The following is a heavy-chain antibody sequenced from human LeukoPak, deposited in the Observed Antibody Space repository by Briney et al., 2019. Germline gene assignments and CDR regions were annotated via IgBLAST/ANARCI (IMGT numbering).Heavy chain of an antibody. CDR2: ISWDGGST. V-gene: IGHV3-43*01. Sequence: AGGSLRLSCAASGFTFDDYTMHWVRQAPGKGLEWVSLISWDGGSTYYADSVKGRFTISRDNSKNSLYLQMNSLRTEDTALYYCAKGFGDTAMDMIDYWGQGTLVTVSS. CDR1: GFTFDDYT. J-gene: IGHJ4*02. D-gene: IGHD5-18*01. CDR3: AKGFGDTAMDMIDY.